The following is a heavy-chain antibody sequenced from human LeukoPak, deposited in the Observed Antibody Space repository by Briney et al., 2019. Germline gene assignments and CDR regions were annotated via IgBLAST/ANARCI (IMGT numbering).Heavy chain of an antibody. J-gene: IGHJ4*02. V-gene: IGHV3-21*01. CDR3: ARGVRYYDSSGYYDY. D-gene: IGHD3-22*01. Sequence: KPGGSLRLSCAASGFTFSSYSMNWVRQAPGKGLEWVSSISSSISYIYYADSVKGRFTISRNNAKNSLYLQMNSLRAEDTAVYYCARGVRYYDSSGYYDYWGQGTLVTVSS. CDR1: GFTFSSYS. CDR2: ISSSISYI.